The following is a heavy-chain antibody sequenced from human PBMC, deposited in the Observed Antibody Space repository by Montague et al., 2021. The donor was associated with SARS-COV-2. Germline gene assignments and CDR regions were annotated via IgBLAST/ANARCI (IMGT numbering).Heavy chain of an antibody. CDR3: ARAPCVGGCNSLAIWFDP. D-gene: IGHD2-21*02. CDR1: GYSISSGYF. CDR2: IYHAGYI. V-gene: IGHV4-38-2*02. J-gene: IGHJ5*02. Sequence: SETLSLTCTVFGYSISSGYFWAWLRQPPGKGLEWIGSIYHAGYIHYNPSLKSRVSISIDASSNQFSLRVTDVAAADTAVYYCARAPCVGGCNSLAIWFDPWGQGTLVSVSS.